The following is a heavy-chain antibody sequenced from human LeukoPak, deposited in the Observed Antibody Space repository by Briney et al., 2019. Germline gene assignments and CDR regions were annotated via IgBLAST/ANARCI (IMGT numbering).Heavy chain of an antibody. CDR1: GGSISSYY. J-gene: IGHJ5*02. CDR2: IYYSGST. V-gene: IGHV4-59*01. D-gene: IGHD3-3*01. CDR3: ARDHYDFLSGYYTGSRFDP. Sequence: PSETLSLTCTVSGGSISSYYWSWIRQPPGKGLEWIGYIYYSGSTNYNPSLKSRVTISVDTSKNQFYLNLSSVTAADTAVYYCARDHYDFLSGYYTGSRFDPWGQGTLVTVSS.